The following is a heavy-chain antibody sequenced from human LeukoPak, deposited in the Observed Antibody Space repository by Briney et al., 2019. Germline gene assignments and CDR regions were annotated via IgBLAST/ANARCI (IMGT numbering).Heavy chain of an antibody. Sequence: GGSLRLSCAASGFTFSSYAMHWVRQAPGKGLEWVAVISYDGSNKYYADSVKGRFTISRDNSKNTLYLQMNSLRAEDTAVYYCARDFFGELSGWPDYWGQGTLVTVSS. D-gene: IGHD6-19*01. J-gene: IGHJ4*02. V-gene: IGHV3-30-3*01. CDR3: ARDFFGELSGWPDY. CDR2: ISYDGSNK. CDR1: GFTFSSYA.